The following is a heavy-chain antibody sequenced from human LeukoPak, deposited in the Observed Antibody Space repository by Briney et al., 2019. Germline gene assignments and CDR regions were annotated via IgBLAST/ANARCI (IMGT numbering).Heavy chain of an antibody. J-gene: IGHJ6*02. D-gene: IGHD3-10*01. CDR3: ANLMVRGVYGMDV. CDR1: GFTFSSYR. V-gene: IGHV3-30*18. Sequence: GGSLTLSCTASGFTFSSYRMHWLRQAPGKALEWVAVISYDGSNKYYADSVKGRFTISRDNSKNTLYLQMNSLRAEDTAVYYCANLMVRGVYGMDVWGQGTTVTVS. CDR2: ISYDGSNK.